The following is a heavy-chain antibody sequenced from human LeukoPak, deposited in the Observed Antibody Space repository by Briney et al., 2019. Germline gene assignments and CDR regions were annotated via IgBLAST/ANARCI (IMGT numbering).Heavy chain of an antibody. D-gene: IGHD1-26*01. CDR3: ARRRKVGREDDAVDV. CDR2: ISAGGDGT. Sequence: GGSLRLSCAASTFSFGRYPMGWVRQAPGKGLEWVSGISAGGDGTYHADPVKGRFTISRDNSKNTLYLQMDSLGVEDTAVYYCARRRKVGREDDAVDVWGQGTMVTVVS. CDR1: TFSFGRYP. J-gene: IGHJ3*01. V-gene: IGHV3-23*01.